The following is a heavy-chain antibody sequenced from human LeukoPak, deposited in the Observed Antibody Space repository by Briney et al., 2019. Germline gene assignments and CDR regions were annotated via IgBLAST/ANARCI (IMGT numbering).Heavy chain of an antibody. CDR2: INPNSGGT. D-gene: IGHD5-12*01. CDR1: GYTFTGYY. Sequence: GASVKVSCKASGYTFTGYYMHWVRQAPGQGLEWMGWINPNSGGTNYAQKFQGRVTMTRDTSISTAYMELSRLRSDDTAVYYCARGYSGYDFPFDYWGQGTLVTVSS. V-gene: IGHV1-2*02. CDR3: ARGYSGYDFPFDY. J-gene: IGHJ4*02.